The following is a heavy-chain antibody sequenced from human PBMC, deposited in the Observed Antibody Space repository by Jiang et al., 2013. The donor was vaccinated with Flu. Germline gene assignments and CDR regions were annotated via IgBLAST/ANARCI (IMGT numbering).Heavy chain of an antibody. V-gene: IGHV4-38-2*02. J-gene: IGHJ5*02. Sequence: GPGLVKPSETLSLTCTVSGYSISSGYYWGWIRQPPGKGLEWIGSMYHSGSTYYNPSLKSRVTISVDTSKNQFSLKLSSVTASDTAVYYCAREPYCSGGSSYSGGSNWFDPWGQGTLVTVSS. CDR1: GYSISSGYY. CDR2: MYHSGST. D-gene: IGHD2-15*01. CDR3: AREPYCSGGSSYSGGSNWFDP.